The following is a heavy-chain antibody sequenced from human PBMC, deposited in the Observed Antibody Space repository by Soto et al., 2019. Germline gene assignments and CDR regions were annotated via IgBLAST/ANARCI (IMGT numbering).Heavy chain of an antibody. CDR1: GFTFSSYA. J-gene: IGHJ6*02. D-gene: IGHD6-19*01. CDR3: AKDKVAVAGTSYYYYGMDV. CDR2: ISGSGGST. V-gene: IGHV3-23*01. Sequence: VQLLESGGGLVQPGGSLRLSCAASGFTFSSYAMSWVRQAPGKGLEWVSAISGSGGSTYYADSVKGRFTISRDNSKNTLYLQMNSLRAEDTAVYYCAKDKVAVAGTSYYYYGMDVWGQGTTVTVSS.